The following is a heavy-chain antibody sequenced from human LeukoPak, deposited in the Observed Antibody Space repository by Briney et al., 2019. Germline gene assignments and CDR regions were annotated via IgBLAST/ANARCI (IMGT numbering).Heavy chain of an antibody. J-gene: IGHJ4*02. CDR3: ATIAYGSGSYLFDY. V-gene: IGHV4-59*01. CDR1: GGSISSYY. CDR2: IYYSGST. D-gene: IGHD3-10*01. Sequence: SETLSLTCTVSGGSISSYYWSWIRQPPGKGLGWIGYIYYSGSTNYNPSLKSRVTISVDTSKNQFSLKLSSVTAADTAVYYCATIAYGSGSYLFDYWGQGTLVTVSS.